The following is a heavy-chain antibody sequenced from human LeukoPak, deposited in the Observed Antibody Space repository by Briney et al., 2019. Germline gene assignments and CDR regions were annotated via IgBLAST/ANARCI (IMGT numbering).Heavy chain of an antibody. D-gene: IGHD3-16*01. CDR1: GGSISSSSYY. CDR3: ARTGVDDYVWGSYYLLDY. V-gene: IGHV4-39*01. J-gene: IGHJ4*02. CDR2: IYYSGST. Sequence: SETLSLTCTVSGGSISSSSYYWGWIRQPPGKGLEWIGSIYYSGSTYYNPSLKSRVTISVDTSKNQFSLKLSSVTAADTAVYYCARTGVDDYVWGSYYLLDYWGQGTLVTVSS.